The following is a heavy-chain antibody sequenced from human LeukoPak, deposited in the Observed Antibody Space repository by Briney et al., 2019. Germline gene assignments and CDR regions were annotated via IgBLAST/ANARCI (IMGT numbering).Heavy chain of an antibody. D-gene: IGHD6-19*01. CDR3: ASAAVAGTGAVDY. V-gene: IGHV4-34*01. Sequence: TPSETLSLTCAVYGGSFSGYYWSWIRQPPGKGLEWIGEINHSGSTNYNPSLKSRVTISVDTSKNQFSLKLSSVTAADTAVYYCASAAVAGTGAVDYWGQGTLVTVSS. CDR1: GGSFSGYY. CDR2: INHSGST. J-gene: IGHJ4*02.